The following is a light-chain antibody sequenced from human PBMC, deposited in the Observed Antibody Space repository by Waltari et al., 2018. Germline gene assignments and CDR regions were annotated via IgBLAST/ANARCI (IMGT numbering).Light chain of an antibody. CDR2: QDT. CDR1: KLEDKY. J-gene: IGLJ2*01. CDR3: QAWDSRTYVV. V-gene: IGLV3-1*01. Sequence: SYELTQPPSLSVSPGQTATITCSGDKLEDKYVSWYQQKPGQSPVLVIFQDTRRPSGIPERFSGSSSGNTATLTISGTQTLDEADYYCQAWDSRTYVVFDGGTTVTVL.